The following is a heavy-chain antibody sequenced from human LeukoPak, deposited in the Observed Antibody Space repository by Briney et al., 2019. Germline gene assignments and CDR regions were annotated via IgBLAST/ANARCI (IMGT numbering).Heavy chain of an antibody. V-gene: IGHV4-61*01. Sequence: SETLSLTCTVSGYSISSGYYWGWIRQPPGKGLEWIGYIYYSGSTNYNPSLKSRATISVDTSKNQFSLKLSSVTAADTAVYYCARADYYYYYMDVWGKGTTVTISS. CDR3: ARADYYYYYMDV. CDR1: GYSISSGYY. CDR2: IYYSGST. J-gene: IGHJ6*03.